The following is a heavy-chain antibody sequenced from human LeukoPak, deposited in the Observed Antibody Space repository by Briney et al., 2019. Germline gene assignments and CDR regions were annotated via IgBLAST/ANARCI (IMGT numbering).Heavy chain of an antibody. V-gene: IGHV3-11*03. D-gene: IGHD6-13*01. CDR2: ISSSSSYT. Sequence: PGGSLRLSCAASGFTFSDYYMSWIRQAPGKGLEWVSYISSSSSYTNYADSVKGRFTISRDNAKNSLYLQMNSLRADDTALYYCAKKKTNTWYAFDYWGQGALVTVSS. CDR1: GFTFSDYY. J-gene: IGHJ4*02. CDR3: AKKKTNTWYAFDY.